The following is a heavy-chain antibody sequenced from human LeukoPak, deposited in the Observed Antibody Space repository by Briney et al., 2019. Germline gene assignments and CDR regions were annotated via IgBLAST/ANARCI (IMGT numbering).Heavy chain of an antibody. J-gene: IGHJ4*02. D-gene: IGHD1-26*01. V-gene: IGHV1-2*02. Sequence: ASVKVSCKASGYTFTGYYMHWVRQAPGQGLEWMGWINPNSGGTNYAQKFQGRVTMTTDTSTSTAYMELRSLSSDDTALYYCARGAGGSSYYFDYWGQGTPVTVSS. CDR1: GYTFTGYY. CDR2: INPNSGGT. CDR3: ARGAGGSSYYFDY.